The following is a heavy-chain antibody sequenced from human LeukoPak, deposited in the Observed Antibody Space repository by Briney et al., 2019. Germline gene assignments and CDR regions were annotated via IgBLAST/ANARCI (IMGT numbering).Heavy chain of an antibody. V-gene: IGHV1-2*06. CDR2: TNPKSGDT. CDR3: GRGIQSFDP. CDR1: GGTFSSYA. J-gene: IGHJ5*02. Sequence: GSSVKVSCKASGGTFSSYAISWVRQAPRQGLEWMGRTNPKSGDTNYAQKFQDRVTMTRDTSMSTAYMEISRLRYDDTAVYYCGRGIQSFDPWGQGTLVTVSS.